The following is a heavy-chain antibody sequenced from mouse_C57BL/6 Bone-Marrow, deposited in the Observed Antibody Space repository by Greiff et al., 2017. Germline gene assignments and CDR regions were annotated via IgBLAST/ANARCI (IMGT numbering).Heavy chain of an antibody. CDR1: GYAFSSSW. D-gene: IGHD2-4*01. Sequence: QVHVKQSGPELVKPGASVKISCKASGYAFSSSWMNWVKQRPGKGLEWIGRIYPGDGDTNYNGKFKGKATLTADKSSSTAYMQLSSLTSEDSAVYFCARIYYDYEFAYWGQGTLVTVSA. CDR2: IYPGDGDT. CDR3: ARIYYDYEFAY. V-gene: IGHV1-82*01. J-gene: IGHJ3*01.